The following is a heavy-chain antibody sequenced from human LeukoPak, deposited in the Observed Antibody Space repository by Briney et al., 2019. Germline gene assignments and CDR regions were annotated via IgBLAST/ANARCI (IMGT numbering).Heavy chain of an antibody. CDR1: GYTFTGYY. J-gene: IGHJ6*03. Sequence: ASVKVSCKASGYTFTGYYMHWVRQAPGQGLEWMGWINPNSGGTNYAQKFQGRVTMTRDTSISTAYMELSRLRSDDTAVYYCARKYQLLYRGNYYYYYMDVRGKGTTVTVSS. CDR2: INPNSGGT. D-gene: IGHD2-2*02. V-gene: IGHV1-2*02. CDR3: ARKYQLLYRGNYYYYYMDV.